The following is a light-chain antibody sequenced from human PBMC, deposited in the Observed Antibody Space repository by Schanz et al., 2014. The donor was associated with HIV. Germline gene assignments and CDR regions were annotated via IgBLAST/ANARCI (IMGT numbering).Light chain of an antibody. CDR3: SSYTSSSTRV. Sequence: QSVLAQPLSVSGAPGQRVTISCTGSTSNIGTGYDVHWYQVLPGRAPKLLIYGNNNRPSGVPDRFSGSKSGNTASLTISGLQAEDEADYYCSSYTSSSTRVFGTGTKLPVL. CDR2: GNN. J-gene: IGLJ1*01. V-gene: IGLV1-40*01. CDR1: TSNIGTGYD.